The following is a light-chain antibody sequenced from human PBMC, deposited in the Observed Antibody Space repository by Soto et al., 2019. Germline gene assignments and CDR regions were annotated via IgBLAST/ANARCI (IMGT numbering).Light chain of an antibody. CDR2: DVS. CDR3: SSYTSSSTLV. CDR1: SSDVGGYNY. Sequence: QCALTQPASVSGSPGQSITISCTGTSSDVGGYNYVSWYQQHPGKAPKLMIYDVSNRPSGVSNRFSGSKSGNTASLTISGLQAEDEADYSCSSYTSSSTLVFGTGTKVTVL. J-gene: IGLJ1*01. V-gene: IGLV2-14*01.